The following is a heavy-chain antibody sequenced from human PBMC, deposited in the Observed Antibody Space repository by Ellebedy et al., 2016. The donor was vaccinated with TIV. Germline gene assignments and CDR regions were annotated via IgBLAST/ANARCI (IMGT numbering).Heavy chain of an antibody. CDR2: ISAYNGNT. J-gene: IGHJ6*03. Sequence: ASVKVSCXASGYTFTSYGISWVRQAPGQGLEWMGWISAYNGNTNYAQKLQGRVTMTTDTSTSTAYMELRSLRSDDTAVYYCAREGTYDSSGYTYYMDVWGKGTTVTVSS. CDR1: GYTFTSYG. V-gene: IGHV1-18*01. D-gene: IGHD6-25*01. CDR3: AREGTYDSSGYTYYMDV.